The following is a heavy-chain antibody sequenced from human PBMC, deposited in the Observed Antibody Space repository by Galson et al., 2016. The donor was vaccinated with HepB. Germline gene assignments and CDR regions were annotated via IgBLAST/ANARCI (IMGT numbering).Heavy chain of an antibody. CDR3: ARDPIARAPQYFDY. D-gene: IGHD6-13*01. CDR1: GFTFSRHV. Sequence: SLRLSCEASGFTFSRHVIHWVRQAPGKGLEWVAVTSYDESIKLYGDSVKGRFTIPRDNSKNTLYLQMNRLREEDTAVYYRARDPIARAPQYFDYWGQGTLVTVSS. V-gene: IGHV3-30-3*01. J-gene: IGHJ4*02. CDR2: TSYDESIK.